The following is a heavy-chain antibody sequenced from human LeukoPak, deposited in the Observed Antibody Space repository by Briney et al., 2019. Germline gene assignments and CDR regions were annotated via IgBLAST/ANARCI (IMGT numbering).Heavy chain of an antibody. CDR2: ISWNSGSI. CDR3: AKDTGLGYYDSSGYMGNAFDI. V-gene: IGHV3-9*01. D-gene: IGHD3-22*01. CDR1: GFTFDDYA. J-gene: IGHJ3*02. Sequence: GGSLRLSCAASGFTFDDYAMPWVRQAPGKGLEWVSGISWNSGSIGYADSVKGRFTISRDNAKNSLYLQMNSLRAEDTALYYCAKDTGLGYYDSSGYMGNAFDIWGQGTMVTVSS.